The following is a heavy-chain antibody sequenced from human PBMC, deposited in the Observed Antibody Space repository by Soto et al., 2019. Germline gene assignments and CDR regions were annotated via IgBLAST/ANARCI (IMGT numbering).Heavy chain of an antibody. V-gene: IGHV4-59*01. D-gene: IGHD3-3*01. CDR2: IYYSGST. Sequence: SETLSLTCTVSGGSISSYYWSWIRQPPGKGLEWIGYIYYSGSTNYNPSLKSRVTISVDTSKNQFSLKLSSVTAADTAVYYCARGGDSVTIFGVVTHNFDYWGQGTLVTVSS. J-gene: IGHJ4*02. CDR3: ARGGDSVTIFGVVTHNFDY. CDR1: GGSISSYY.